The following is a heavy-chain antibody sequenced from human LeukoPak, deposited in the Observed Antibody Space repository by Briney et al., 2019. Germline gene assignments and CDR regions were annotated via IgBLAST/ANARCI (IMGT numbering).Heavy chain of an antibody. CDR3: ARFEGATSPIDY. D-gene: IGHD1-26*01. J-gene: IGHJ4*02. Sequence: GRSLRLSCAASGFTFSSYAMHWVRQAPGKGLERVAVISYDGSNKYYADSVKGRFTISRDNSKNTLYLQMNSLRAEDTAVYYCARFEGATSPIDYWGQGTLVTVSS. CDR2: ISYDGSNK. V-gene: IGHV3-30-3*01. CDR1: GFTFSSYA.